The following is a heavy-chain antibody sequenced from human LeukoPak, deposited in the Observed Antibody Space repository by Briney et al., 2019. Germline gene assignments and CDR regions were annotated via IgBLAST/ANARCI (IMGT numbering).Heavy chain of an antibody. CDR3: ARVGDHFHWYLDL. CDR2: PYSGSST. D-gene: IGHD3-3*02. V-gene: IGHV3-53*01. J-gene: IGHJ2*01. Sequence: GGSLRLSCAASGFTVSTNYMNWARQAPGKGLEWVSIPYSGSSTYYADSVEGRFIVSRDSSKNTLSLQMNDLRAEDTAVYYCARVGDHFHWYLDLWGRGTMVTVSS. CDR1: GFTVSTNY.